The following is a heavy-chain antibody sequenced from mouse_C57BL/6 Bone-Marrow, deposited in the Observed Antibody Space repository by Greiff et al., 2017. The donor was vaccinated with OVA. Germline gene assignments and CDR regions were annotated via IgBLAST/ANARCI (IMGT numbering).Heavy chain of an antibody. Sequence: VQLQQSGAELVKPGASVKLSCTASGFNIKDYYMHWVKQRTEQGLEWIGRIDPEDGDTKYAPKFQGKATITADTSSNTAYLQLSSLTSEDTAVYYCARDYYGREGAMDYWGQGTSVTVSS. CDR1: GFNIKDYY. D-gene: IGHD1-1*01. CDR3: ARDYYGREGAMDY. V-gene: IGHV14-2*01. J-gene: IGHJ4*01. CDR2: IDPEDGDT.